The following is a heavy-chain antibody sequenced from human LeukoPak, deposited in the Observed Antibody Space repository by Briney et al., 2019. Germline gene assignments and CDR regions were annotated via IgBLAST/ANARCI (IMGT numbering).Heavy chain of an antibody. CDR2: ISSSGSTI. V-gene: IGHV3-48*03. D-gene: IGHD2-2*01. CDR3: ARTYGASWYFDY. CDR1: GFTFSTYE. J-gene: IGHJ4*02. Sequence: PGGSLRLSCAASGFTFSTYEMNWVRQAPGKGLEWVSYISSSGSTIYYEDSVKGRFTVSRDNAKNSLYLQMNSLRAEDTAVYYCARTYGASWYFDYWGQGTLVTVSS.